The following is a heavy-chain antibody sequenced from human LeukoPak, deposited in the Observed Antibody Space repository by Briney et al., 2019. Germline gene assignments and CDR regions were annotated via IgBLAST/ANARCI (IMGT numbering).Heavy chain of an antibody. CDR2: ISSSGSTI. J-gene: IGHJ6*03. CDR3: ARDGSGSSYMDV. Sequence: GGSLRLSCAASGVTFSSYEMNWVRQAPGKGLEWVSYISSSGSTIYYADSVKGRFTISRDNAKNSLYLQMNRLRAEDTAVYYCARDGSGSSYMDVWGKGTTVTVSS. V-gene: IGHV3-48*03. CDR1: GVTFSSYE. D-gene: IGHD3-10*01.